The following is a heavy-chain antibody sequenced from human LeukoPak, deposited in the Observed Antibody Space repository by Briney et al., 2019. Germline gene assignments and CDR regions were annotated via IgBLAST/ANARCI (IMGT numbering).Heavy chain of an antibody. CDR3: ARSRHELPMYYYDSSGYLPDY. CDR2: IIPILGIA. Sequence: SVKVSCKASGGTFSSYTISWVRQAPGQGLEWMGRIIPILGIANYAQKFQGRVTITADKSTSTAYMELSSLRSEDTAVYYCARSRHELPMYYYDSSGYLPDYWGQGTLVTVSS. D-gene: IGHD3-22*01. CDR1: GGTFSSYT. V-gene: IGHV1-69*02. J-gene: IGHJ4*02.